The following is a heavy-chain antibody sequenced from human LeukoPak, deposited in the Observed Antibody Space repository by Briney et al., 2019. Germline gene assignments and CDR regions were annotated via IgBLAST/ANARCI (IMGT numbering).Heavy chain of an antibody. V-gene: IGHV1-3*01. CDR1: GYTFTDYY. Sequence: ASVKVSCKASGYTFTDYYIHWVRQAPGQRLEWMGWINAGNGNTKYSQKFQGRVTITRDTSASTAYMELSSLRSEDTAVYYCARVNSGWYSLVIDYWGQGTLVTVSS. D-gene: IGHD6-19*01. CDR2: INAGNGNT. J-gene: IGHJ4*02. CDR3: ARVNSGWYSLVIDY.